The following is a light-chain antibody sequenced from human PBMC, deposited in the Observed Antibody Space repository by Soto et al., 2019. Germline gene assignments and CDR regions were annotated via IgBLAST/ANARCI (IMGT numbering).Light chain of an antibody. V-gene: IGKV3-20*01. CDR2: GAS. J-gene: IGKJ1*01. Sequence: ETVLTQSPGTLSLSPGQRATLSCRASQSVASNDLAWFQQKSGQAPRLLIYGASNRATGIADRFSGSGSGTDFTLTISSLEPEDFAAYSCQQYRRPPRTFGQGTPVAIK. CDR1: QSVASND. CDR3: QQYRRPPRT.